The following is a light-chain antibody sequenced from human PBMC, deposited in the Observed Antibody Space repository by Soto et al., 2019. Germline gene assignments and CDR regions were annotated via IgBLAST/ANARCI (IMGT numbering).Light chain of an antibody. Sequence: DIQMTQSPSSLSASLGDRVTITCRASQNIGVYLNWYQKKPGKAPKLLIHAASSLHSGVPSTFSGSGSGTDFTLTISSLQPEDFATYYCQQSYSTPPWTFGQGTNVDI. CDR3: QQSYSTPPWT. CDR1: QNIGVY. V-gene: IGKV1-39*01. CDR2: AAS. J-gene: IGKJ1*01.